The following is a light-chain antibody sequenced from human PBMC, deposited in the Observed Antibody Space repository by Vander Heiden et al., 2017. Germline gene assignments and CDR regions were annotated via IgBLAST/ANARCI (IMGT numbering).Light chain of an antibody. J-gene: IGKJ3*01. CDR1: QSLLHSNGYNY. CDR3: MQALQTPFT. Sequence: IVMTQSPLSLPVPPREPASTPCRSSQSLLHSNGYNYLDWYLQKPGQSPQLLVYLGSDRASGVPDRFSGSGSGTDFTLKISRVEAEDVGVYYCMQALQTPFTFGPGTKVDIK. CDR2: LGS. V-gene: IGKV2-28*01.